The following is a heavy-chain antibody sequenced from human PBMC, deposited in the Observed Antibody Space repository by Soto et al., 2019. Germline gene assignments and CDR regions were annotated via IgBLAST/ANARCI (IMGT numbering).Heavy chain of an antibody. CDR1: GYTFTGYY. CDR3: ARDTIPSFPMYSSGGPADNYYYYGMDV. CDR2: INPNSGGT. Sequence: ASVKVSCKASGYTFTGYYMHWVRQAPGQGLEWKRWINPNSGGTNYAQKFQGWVTMTRDTSISTAYMELSRLRSDDTAVYYCARDTIPSFPMYSSGGPADNYYYYGMDVWGQGTTVTVSS. D-gene: IGHD6-19*01. J-gene: IGHJ6*02. V-gene: IGHV1-2*04.